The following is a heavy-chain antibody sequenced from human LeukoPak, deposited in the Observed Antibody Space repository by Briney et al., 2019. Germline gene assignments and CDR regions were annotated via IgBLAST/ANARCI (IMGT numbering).Heavy chain of an antibody. D-gene: IGHD2-2*01. J-gene: IGHJ6*03. CDR2: INHSGST. Sequence: SETLSLTCAVYGGSFSGYYWSWIRQPPGKGLEWIGEINHSGSTNYNPSLKSRVTISVDTSKNQFFLKLSSVTAADTAVYYCARGRSCSSTSCYFNYYYYYMDVWGKGTTVTVSS. V-gene: IGHV4-34*01. CDR1: GGSFSGYY. CDR3: ARGRSCSSTSCYFNYYYYYMDV.